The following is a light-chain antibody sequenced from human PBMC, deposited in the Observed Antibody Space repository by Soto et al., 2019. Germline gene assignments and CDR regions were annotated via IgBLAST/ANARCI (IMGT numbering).Light chain of an antibody. CDR3: QQSYSTLSWT. Sequence: DIQMTQSPSSQSASVGDRVTITCXXSQSIGTYLNWYQQKLGKAPKLLIFAASTLQSGVPSRFGGSGSGTDFTLTIYSLEPEDFATYYCQQSYSTLSWTFGQGTKVDI. CDR1: QSIGTY. V-gene: IGKV1-39*01. J-gene: IGKJ1*01. CDR2: AAS.